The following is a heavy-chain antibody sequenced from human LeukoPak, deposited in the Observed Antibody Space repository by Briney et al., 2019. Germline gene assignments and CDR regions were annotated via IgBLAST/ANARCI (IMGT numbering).Heavy chain of an antibody. V-gene: IGHV4-4*07. CDR3: ARDGGIASSGLYYYYGMDV. J-gene: IGHJ6*02. CDR2: IYSSGNT. CDR1: GGPISGYC. D-gene: IGHD6-13*01. Sequence: PSETLSLTCTISGGPISGYCWSWIRQPAGKALECIGRIYSSGNTIYNPSLESRVTMSVDTSNSQFSLKLSSVTAADTAVYYCARDGGIASSGLYYYYGMDVWGQGTAVTVSS.